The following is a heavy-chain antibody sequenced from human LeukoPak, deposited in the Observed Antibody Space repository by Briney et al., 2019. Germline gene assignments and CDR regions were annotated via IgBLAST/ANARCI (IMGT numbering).Heavy chain of an antibody. J-gene: IGHJ6*03. CDR3: ARVVAAAGRYYYYYMDV. CDR1: GGSFSGYY. V-gene: IGHV4-34*01. D-gene: IGHD6-13*01. Sequence: SETLSLTCAVYGGSFSGYYWSWIRQPPGKGLEWIGEINHSGSTNYNPSLKSRVTISVDTSKKQFSLKLSSVTAADTAVYYCARVVAAAGRYYYYYMDVWGKGTTVTVSS. CDR2: INHSGST.